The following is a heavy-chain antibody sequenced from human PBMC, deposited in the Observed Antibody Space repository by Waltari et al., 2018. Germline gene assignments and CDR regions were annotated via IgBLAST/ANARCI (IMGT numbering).Heavy chain of an antibody. CDR2: IYYSGST. CDR1: GGSISSSSYY. D-gene: IGHD3-10*01. V-gene: IGHV4-39*07. Sequence: QLQLQESGPGLVKPSETLSLTCTVSGGSISSSSYYWGWIRQPPGKGLEWIGSIYYSGSTYYNPSLKSRVTISVDTSKNQFSLKLSSVTAADTAVYYCAREVGGKSSGSYSYWGQGTLVTVSS. CDR3: AREVGGKSSGSYSY. J-gene: IGHJ4*02.